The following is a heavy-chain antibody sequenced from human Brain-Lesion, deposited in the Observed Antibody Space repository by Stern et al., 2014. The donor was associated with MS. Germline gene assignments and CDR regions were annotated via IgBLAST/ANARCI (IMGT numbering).Heavy chain of an antibody. CDR1: GFSFKNAW. CDR2: IRPEADRRPT. Sequence: VQLVESGGGLLKPGGSLRLSCAGSGFSFKNAWMTWVRQAQGKGLEWLGLIRPEADRRPTDYAAPVKGRFTISRDDSKNTLYLQMNSLKSEDTAVYYCMGHTDYWGQGTLVTVSS. CDR3: MGHTDY. D-gene: IGHD1-26*01. J-gene: IGHJ4*02. V-gene: IGHV3-15*01.